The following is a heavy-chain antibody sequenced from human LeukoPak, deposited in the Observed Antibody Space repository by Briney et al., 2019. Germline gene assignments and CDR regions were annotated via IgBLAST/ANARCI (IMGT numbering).Heavy chain of an antibody. CDR3: ARGSPPSHPLDY. CDR2: IWFDGSNE. Sequence: GGSLRLSCAASGFTFSSYGMHWVRQAPGKGLEWVAVIWFDGSNEYFADSVKGRFTISRDNSKKTVYLQMNSLRVEDTAVYYCARGSPPSHPLDYWGQGTLVTVSS. J-gene: IGHJ4*02. CDR1: GFTFSSYG. V-gene: IGHV3-33*01.